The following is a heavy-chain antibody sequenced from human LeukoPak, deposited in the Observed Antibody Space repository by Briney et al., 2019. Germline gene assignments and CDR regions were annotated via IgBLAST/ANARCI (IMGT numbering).Heavy chain of an antibody. Sequence: PGGSLRLSCAASGFTFSSYGMHWVRQAPGKGLEWVAVISYDGSNKYYADSVKGRFTISRDNSKNTLHLQMNSLRAEDTAVYYCASLVRGVLSVDYWGQGTLVTVSS. CDR3: ASLVRGVLSVDY. J-gene: IGHJ4*02. D-gene: IGHD3-10*01. CDR2: ISYDGSNK. CDR1: GFTFSSYG. V-gene: IGHV3-30*03.